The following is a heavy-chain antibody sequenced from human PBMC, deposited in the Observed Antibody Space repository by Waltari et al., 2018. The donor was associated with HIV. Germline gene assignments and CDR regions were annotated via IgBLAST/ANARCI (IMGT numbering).Heavy chain of an antibody. Sequence: EVQLVQSGAEVKKPGADLKISCKGSGYSFTNYWIGWARQMAGSGLEWMGIFYPGDSNTRYSPSFQGQVTISADKSISTAYLQWSSLKASDTAMYYCARGPYYYDSSGYYYFDYWGQGTLVTVSS. D-gene: IGHD3-22*01. CDR1: GYSFTNYW. CDR3: ARGPYYYDSSGYYYFDY. J-gene: IGHJ4*02. CDR2: FYPGDSNT. V-gene: IGHV5-51*03.